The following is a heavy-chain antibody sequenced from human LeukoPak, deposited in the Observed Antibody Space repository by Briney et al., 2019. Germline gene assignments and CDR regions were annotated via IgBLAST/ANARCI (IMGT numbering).Heavy chain of an antibody. CDR2: ISSSGSTI. Sequence: GGSLRLSCAASGFTFSSYEMNWVRQAPGKGLEWVSYISSSGSTIYYADSVKGRFTTSRDNAKNSLYLQMNSLRAEDTAVYYCAELGITMVGGVWGKGTTVTISS. D-gene: IGHD3-10*02. CDR3: AELGITMVGGV. V-gene: IGHV3-48*03. CDR1: GFTFSSYE. J-gene: IGHJ6*04.